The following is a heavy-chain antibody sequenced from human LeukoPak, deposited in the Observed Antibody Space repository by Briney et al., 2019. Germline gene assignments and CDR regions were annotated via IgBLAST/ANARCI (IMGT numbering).Heavy chain of an antibody. Sequence: PSETLSLTCAVSGGSISSYYWSWIRQPPGKGLEWIGYIYYSGSTNFNPSLKSRVTISVDTSKNQFSLKLSSVTAADTAVYYCAREQDYGGNSDAFDIWGQGTMVTVSS. D-gene: IGHD4-23*01. CDR2: IYYSGST. V-gene: IGHV4-59*01. J-gene: IGHJ3*02. CDR3: AREQDYGGNSDAFDI. CDR1: GGSISSYY.